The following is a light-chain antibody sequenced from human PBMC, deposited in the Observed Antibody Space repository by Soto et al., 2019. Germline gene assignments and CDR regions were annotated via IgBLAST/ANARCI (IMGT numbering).Light chain of an antibody. CDR2: GAS. CDR3: QQHDTSLTWT. V-gene: IGKV3-20*01. J-gene: IGKJ1*01. Sequence: EVVMRQSPATLSVSPGEGATLSCRASQSIGSNYLAWYQQKPGQAPRLLIYGASKRATGIPDRFSGSGSGTEFTLTISRLEPEDFAIFYCQQHDTSLTWTFGQGTKVDIK. CDR1: QSIGSNY.